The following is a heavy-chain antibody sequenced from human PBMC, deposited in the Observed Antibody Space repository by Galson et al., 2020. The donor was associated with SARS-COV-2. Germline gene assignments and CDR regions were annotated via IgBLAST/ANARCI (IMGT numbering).Heavy chain of an antibody. CDR1: GGSISSGGYY. Sequence: SETLSLTCTVSGGSISSGGYYWSWIRQHPGKGLEWIGYIYYSGSTYYNPSLKSRVTISVDTSKNQFSLKLSSVTAADTAVYYCASMYSSSWYAMYWFDPWGQGTLVTVSS. J-gene: IGHJ5*02. CDR2: IYYSGST. CDR3: ASMYSSSWYAMYWFDP. D-gene: IGHD6-13*01. V-gene: IGHV4-31*03.